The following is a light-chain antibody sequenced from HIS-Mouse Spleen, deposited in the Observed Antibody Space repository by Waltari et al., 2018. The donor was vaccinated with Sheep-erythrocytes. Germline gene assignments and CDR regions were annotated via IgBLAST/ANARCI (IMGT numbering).Light chain of an antibody. V-gene: IGLV2-23*01. Sequence: LTQPASVSGSPGQSITISCTGTTSDVGSYNLFSWYQQHPGKAPKLMIYEGSKRPSGVSNRFSGSKSGNTASLTISGLQAEDEADYYCCSYAGSSTPWVFGGGTKLTVL. J-gene: IGLJ3*02. CDR3: CSYAGSSTPWV. CDR1: TSDVGSYNL. CDR2: EGS.